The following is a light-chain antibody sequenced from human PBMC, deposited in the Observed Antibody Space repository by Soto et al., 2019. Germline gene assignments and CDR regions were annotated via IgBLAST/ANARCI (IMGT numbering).Light chain of an antibody. CDR1: QDISSY. V-gene: IGKV1-9*01. CDR3: QQVRSYPST. J-gene: IGKJ4*01. CDR2: AAS. Sequence: IQLTQSPSSLSASVGDRVTITCRASQDISSYLARYQQKPGKAPNLLIYAASTLQSGVPSRFSASGVGTDFTLTISSQQAEDFATYYCQQVRSYPSTFGGGTKVEIK.